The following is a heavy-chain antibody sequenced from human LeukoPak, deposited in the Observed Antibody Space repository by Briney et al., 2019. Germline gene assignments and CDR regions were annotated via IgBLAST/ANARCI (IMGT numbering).Heavy chain of an antibody. J-gene: IGHJ4*02. CDR2: INHSGST. V-gene: IGHV4-34*01. Sequence: PSETLSLNCAVYGGAFSGYYWSWIRQPPGKGLEWNGEINHSGSTNYNPSLKSRVTISVDTSKNQFSLKLSSVTAADTAVYYCARVAATVTTSPFDYWGQGTLVTVSS. CDR3: ARVAATVTTSPFDY. D-gene: IGHD4-17*01. CDR1: GGAFSGYY.